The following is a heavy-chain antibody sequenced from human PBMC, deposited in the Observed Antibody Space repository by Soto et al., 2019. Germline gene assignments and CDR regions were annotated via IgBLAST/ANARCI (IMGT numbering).Heavy chain of an antibody. CDR3: ARESGGATATLDYYHFYMDV. J-gene: IGHJ6*03. V-gene: IGHV1-2*04. D-gene: IGHD5-12*01. Sequence: ASVKVSCKASGDRFTDYYMHWVRQAPGQGLEWMGWINPNSGVTKYAQKFQGWVTMTRDTSIRTVYMQLSRLGFDDTAIYYCARESGGATATLDYYHFYMDVWGTGTTVTVSS. CDR2: INPNSGVT. CDR1: GDRFTDYY.